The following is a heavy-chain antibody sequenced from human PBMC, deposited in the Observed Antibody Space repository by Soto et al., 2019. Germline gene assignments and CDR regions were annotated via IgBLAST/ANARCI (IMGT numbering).Heavy chain of an antibody. CDR3: ARVKHFSEWLPPYGMDV. CDR1: GFTFSSYA. CDR2: ISYDGSNK. D-gene: IGHD3-3*01. V-gene: IGHV3-30-3*01. J-gene: IGHJ6*02. Sequence: GGSLRLSCAASGFTFSSYAMHWVRQAPGKGLEWAAVISYDGSNKYYADSVKGRFTISRDNSKNTLYLQMNSLRAEDTAVYYCARVKHFSEWLPPYGMDVWGQGTTVTVSS.